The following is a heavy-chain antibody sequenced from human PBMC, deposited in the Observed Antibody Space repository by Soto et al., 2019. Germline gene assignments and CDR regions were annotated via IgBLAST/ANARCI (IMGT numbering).Heavy chain of an antibody. CDR1: GGTFSSYA. D-gene: IGHD6-25*01. CDR2: IIPIFGTA. Sequence: QVQLVQSGAEVKKPGSSVKVSCKASGGTFSSYAISWVRQAPGQGLEWMGGIIPIFGTANSAQKFQGRVTIPAAESTSRAYMELSSLRAEDTAVYYCAGVSSGHHDDYWGEGTLVTVSS. V-gene: IGHV1-69*01. CDR3: AGVSSGHHDDY. J-gene: IGHJ4*02.